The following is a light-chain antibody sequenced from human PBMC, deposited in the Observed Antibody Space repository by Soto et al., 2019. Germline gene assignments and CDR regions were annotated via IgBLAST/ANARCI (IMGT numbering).Light chain of an antibody. Sequence: QSALTQPPSASGSPGQSVTISCTGTSSDVGGYNYVSWYQQHPGKAPKLMIYEVSKRPSGVPDRFSGSKSGNTASLTVSGLQAEDEADYYCRSYAGSNNSLVFGGGTKVTVL. J-gene: IGLJ2*01. V-gene: IGLV2-8*01. CDR2: EVS. CDR3: RSYAGSNNSLV. CDR1: SSDVGGYNY.